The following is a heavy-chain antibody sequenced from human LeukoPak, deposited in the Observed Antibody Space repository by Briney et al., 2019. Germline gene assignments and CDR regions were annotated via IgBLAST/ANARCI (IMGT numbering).Heavy chain of an antibody. CDR3: ARDDTMTTVTAADY. Sequence: ASVKVSCKASGYTFTGYYMHWVRQAPGQGLEWMGWINPNSGGTNYAQKFQGGVTMTRDTSISTAYMELSRLRSDDTAVYYCARDDTMTTVTAADYWGQGTLVTVSS. V-gene: IGHV1-2*02. CDR2: INPNSGGT. J-gene: IGHJ4*02. D-gene: IGHD4-11*01. CDR1: GYTFTGYY.